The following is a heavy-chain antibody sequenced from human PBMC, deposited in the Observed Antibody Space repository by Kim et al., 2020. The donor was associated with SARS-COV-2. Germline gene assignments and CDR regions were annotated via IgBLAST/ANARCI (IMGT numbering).Heavy chain of an antibody. Sequence: SQTLSLTCAISGDSVSSNSAAWNWIRQSPSRGLEWLGRTYYRSKWYNDYAVSVKSRITINPDTSKNQFSLQLNSVTPEDTAVYYCAREKGIAVAGTLYYYSGMDVWGQGTTVTVSS. D-gene: IGHD6-19*01. V-gene: IGHV6-1*01. J-gene: IGHJ6*02. CDR2: TYYRSKWYN. CDR3: AREKGIAVAGTLYYYSGMDV. CDR1: GDSVSSNSAA.